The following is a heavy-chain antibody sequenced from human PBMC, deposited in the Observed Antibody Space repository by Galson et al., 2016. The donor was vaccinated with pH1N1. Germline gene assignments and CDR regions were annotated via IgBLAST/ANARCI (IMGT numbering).Heavy chain of an antibody. V-gene: IGHV2-70*01. Sequence: PALVTPTQTLTLTCTFSGFSLSTSGMCVSWIRQPPGRALEWLALIDWDDDKYYSTSLKTRLTISKDTSKNQVVLTMTNMDPVDTATYYCARMYYGDYVNYFDPWGQGTLVTVSS. CDR1: GFSLSTSGMC. J-gene: IGHJ5*02. CDR3: ARMYYGDYVNYFDP. D-gene: IGHD4-17*01. CDR2: IDWDDDK.